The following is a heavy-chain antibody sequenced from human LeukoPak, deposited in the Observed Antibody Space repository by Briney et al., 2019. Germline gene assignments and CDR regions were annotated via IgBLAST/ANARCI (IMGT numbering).Heavy chain of an antibody. Sequence: GASVKVSCKASGYTFTSYGISWVRQAPGQGLEWMGWISAYNGNTNYAQKLQGRVTMTTDTSTSTAYMELRSLRSDDTAVYYCARAPVDFDWPPKVGWFDPWGQGTLVTVSS. CDR1: GYTFTSYG. V-gene: IGHV1-18*01. CDR3: ARAPVDFDWPPKVGWFDP. CDR2: ISAYNGNT. J-gene: IGHJ5*02. D-gene: IGHD3-9*01.